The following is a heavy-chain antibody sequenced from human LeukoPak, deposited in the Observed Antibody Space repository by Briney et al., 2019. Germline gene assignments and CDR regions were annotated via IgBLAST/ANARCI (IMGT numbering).Heavy chain of an antibody. D-gene: IGHD3-9*01. J-gene: IGHJ4*02. CDR3: ARGRYLDWLPYYFDS. V-gene: IGHV3-7*01. CDR2: INQDGGEK. Sequence: GGSLRLSCAASGFIFSHYWMTWVRQAPGKGLEWVANINQDGGEKYYVDSVKGRFTISRDYAKNSVYLQMSSLRAEDTAVYFCARGRYLDWLPYYFDSWGQGTLVTVSS. CDR1: GFIFSHYW.